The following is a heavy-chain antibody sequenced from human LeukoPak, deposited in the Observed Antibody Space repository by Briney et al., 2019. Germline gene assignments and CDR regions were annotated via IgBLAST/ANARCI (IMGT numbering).Heavy chain of an antibody. CDR2: IYPGDSDT. CDR3: ARQRDSSSSYYFDY. V-gene: IGHV5-51*01. D-gene: IGHD6-6*01. J-gene: IGHJ4*02. CDR1: YW. Sequence: YWSWIRQPAGKGLEWMGIIYPGDSDTRYSPSFQGQVTISADKSISTAYLQWSSLKASDTAMYYCARQRDSSSSYYFDYWGQGTLVTVSS.